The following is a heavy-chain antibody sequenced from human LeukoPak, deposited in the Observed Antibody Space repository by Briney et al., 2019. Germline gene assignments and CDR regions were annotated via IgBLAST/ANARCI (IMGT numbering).Heavy chain of an antibody. J-gene: IGHJ5*02. Sequence: GGSLRLSCAASGFTFSSYGMHWVRQAPCKGLEWVAFIRYDGSNKYYADSVKGRFTISRDNSKNTLYLQMNSLRAEDTAVYYCAKVRPVAAAGTSRANWFDPWGQGTLVTVSS. CDR1: GFTFSSYG. D-gene: IGHD6-13*01. V-gene: IGHV3-30*02. CDR3: AKVRPVAAAGTSRANWFDP. CDR2: IRYDGSNK.